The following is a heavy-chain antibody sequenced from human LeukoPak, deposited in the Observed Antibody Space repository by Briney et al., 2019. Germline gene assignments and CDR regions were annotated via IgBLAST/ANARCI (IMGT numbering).Heavy chain of an antibody. CDR1: GFTFSSYD. CDR2: IGTAGDP. Sequence: GRSLRLSCAASGFTFSSYDMHWVRQATGKGLEWVSAIGTAGDPYYPGSVKGRFTISRENVKNSLYLQMNSLRAGDTAVYYCARGRYCSSTSCYGKNEFDYWGQGTLVTVSS. CDR3: ARGRYCSSTSCYGKNEFDY. D-gene: IGHD2-2*01. J-gene: IGHJ4*02. V-gene: IGHV3-13*05.